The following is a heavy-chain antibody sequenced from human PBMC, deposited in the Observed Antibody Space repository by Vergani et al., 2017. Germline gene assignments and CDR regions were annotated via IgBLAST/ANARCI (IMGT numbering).Heavy chain of an antibody. Sequence: QVQLVESGGGVVQPGGSLRLSCAASGFTFSSYAISWVRQAPGQGLEWMGGIIPIFGTANYAQKFQGRVTITADESTSTAYMELSSLRSEDTAVYYCAREHYGSGSLYYFDYWGQGTLVTVSS. CDR1: GFTFSSYA. V-gene: IGHV1-69*01. CDR2: IIPIFGTA. CDR3: AREHYGSGSLYYFDY. D-gene: IGHD3-10*01. J-gene: IGHJ4*02.